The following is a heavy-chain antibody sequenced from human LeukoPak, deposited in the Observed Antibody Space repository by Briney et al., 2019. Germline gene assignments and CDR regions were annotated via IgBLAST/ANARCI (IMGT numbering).Heavy chain of an antibody. V-gene: IGHV3-66*01. J-gene: IGHJ4*02. CDR3: ARDPGYCDNTSCYAANFDY. D-gene: IGHD2-2*01. CDR1: GFTFSDYY. CDR2: IYSGGNT. Sequence: GGSLRLSCAASGFTFSDYYMSWVRQAPGRGLKWVSVIYSGGNTYYADSVKGRFTIFRDNSKNTLYLQMNSLRAEDTAVYYCARDPGYCDNTSCYAANFDYWGQGTLVTVSS.